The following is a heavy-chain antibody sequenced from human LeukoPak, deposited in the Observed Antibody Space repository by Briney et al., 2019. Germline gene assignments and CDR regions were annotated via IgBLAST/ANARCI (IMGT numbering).Heavy chain of an antibody. Sequence: GGSLRLSCAASGFTFSSYAMSWVRQAPGKGLEWVSAISGSGASTYYADSVKGRFTISRDNSKNTLYLQMNSLRAEDTAVYYCASPDLRAGTPYYYYYGMDVWGQGTTVTVSS. D-gene: IGHD6-13*01. V-gene: IGHV3-23*01. CDR2: ISGSGAST. CDR1: GFTFSSYA. CDR3: ASPDLRAGTPYYYYYGMDV. J-gene: IGHJ6*02.